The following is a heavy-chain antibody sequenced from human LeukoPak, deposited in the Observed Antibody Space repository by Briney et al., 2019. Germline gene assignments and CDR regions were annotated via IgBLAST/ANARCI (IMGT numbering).Heavy chain of an antibody. V-gene: IGHV1-2*02. CDR1: GYTFTGYY. Sequence: GASVKVSCKASGYTFTGYYMHWVRQAPGQGLEWMGWINPNSGGTNYAQKFQGRVTMTRDTSISTAYMELSRLRSDDTAVYYCARTYCSSTSCYRPSDYYYYYMDVWGKGTAVTVSS. D-gene: IGHD2-2*02. CDR2: INPNSGGT. J-gene: IGHJ6*03. CDR3: ARTYCSSTSCYRPSDYYYYYMDV.